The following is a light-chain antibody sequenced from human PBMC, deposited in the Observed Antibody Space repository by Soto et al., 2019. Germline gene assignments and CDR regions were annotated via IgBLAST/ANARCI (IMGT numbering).Light chain of an antibody. V-gene: IGKV3-20*01. CDR2: DKS. Sequence: EFVLTQSPGTLSLSPGERATLSCRASQSLTNSFIAWYQQRTGQAPRLLIYDKSSRASGIPDRLSGSGSGTDLNLTISSLETEDFAVFYCQQYGTSEIIFGQGTRLEIK. CDR1: QSLTNSF. CDR3: QQYGTSEII. J-gene: IGKJ5*01.